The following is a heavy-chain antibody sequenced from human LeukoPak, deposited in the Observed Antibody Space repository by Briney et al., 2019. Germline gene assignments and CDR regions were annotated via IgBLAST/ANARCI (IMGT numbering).Heavy chain of an antibody. D-gene: IGHD3-22*01. J-gene: IGHJ4*02. V-gene: IGHV4-39*07. CDR3: ARGMYYYDSSGYYPYYFDY. CDR1: GGSISSSNDY. CDR2: IYYIGST. Sequence: ETLSLTCPVAGGSISSSNDYWGWVRQPPGKGLEWIATIYYIGSTQYNPSLKSRVTISVDTSKNQFSLNINSVTAADTAVYYCARGMYYYDSSGYYPYYFDYWGQGTLVTVSS.